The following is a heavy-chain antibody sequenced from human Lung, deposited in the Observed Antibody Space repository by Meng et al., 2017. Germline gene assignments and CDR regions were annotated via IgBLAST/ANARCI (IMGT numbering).Heavy chain of an antibody. CDR3: ARGSITMVRGVSVFDP. CDR1: GDSISSSKW. V-gene: IGHV4-4*03. CDR2: IYHSGST. D-gene: IGHD3-10*01. J-gene: IGHJ5*02. Sequence: ESGAALSKPPGTLSLTCALSGDSISSSKWWSWVRQPPGKGLEWIGEIYHSGSTNYNPSLKSRVTISVDKSKNQFSLKLSSVTAADTAVYYCARGSITMVRGVSVFDPWGQGTLVTVFS.